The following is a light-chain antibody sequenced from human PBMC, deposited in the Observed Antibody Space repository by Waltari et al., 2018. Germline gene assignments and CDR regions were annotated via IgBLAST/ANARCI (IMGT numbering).Light chain of an antibody. J-gene: IGKJ4*02. CDR3: QQRSNWPR. CDR2: DAS. CDR1: QSISNS. Sequence: EIVLTQSPATLSLSPGERATLSCRASQSISNSLAWYQQKPGQAPRLLVYDASTRAPGIPARFSGSGSGTDFTLTISSLEPEDFAVYYCQQRSNWPRFGGGTRVEI. V-gene: IGKV3-11*01.